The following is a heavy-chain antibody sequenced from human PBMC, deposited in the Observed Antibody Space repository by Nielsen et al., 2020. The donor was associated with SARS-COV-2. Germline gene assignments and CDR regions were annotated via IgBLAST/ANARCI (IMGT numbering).Heavy chain of an antibody. J-gene: IGHJ4*02. V-gene: IGHV3-15*01. CDR3: TTDRGVAIRPLFDS. D-gene: IGHD3-3*01. Sequence: GESLKISCVASGFTFSKAWMSWVRRAPGRGLEWIGRIKSKSDGGTTDYAAPIRDRVFVSRDESTNTVFLQMSSLMAEDTAVYYCTTDRGVAIRPLFDSWGQGTRVTVSS. CDR1: GFTFSKAW. CDR2: IKSKSDGGTT.